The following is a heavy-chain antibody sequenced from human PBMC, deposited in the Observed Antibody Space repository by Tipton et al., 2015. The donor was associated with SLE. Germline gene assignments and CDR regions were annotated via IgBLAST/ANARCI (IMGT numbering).Heavy chain of an antibody. CDR3: ARDPGARGFGYFDY. D-gene: IGHD1-26*01. J-gene: IGHJ4*02. Sequence: TLSLTCAVYGGSFSGYYWSWIRQPPGKGLEWIGEINHSGSTNYNPSLKSRVTISVDTSKNQFSLKLSSVTAADTAVYYCARDPGARGFGYFDYWGQGTLVTVSS. CDR2: INHSGST. V-gene: IGHV4-34*01. CDR1: GGSFSGYY.